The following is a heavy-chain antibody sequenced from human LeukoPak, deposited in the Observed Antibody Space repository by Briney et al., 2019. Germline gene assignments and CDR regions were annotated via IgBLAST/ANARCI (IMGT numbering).Heavy chain of an antibody. Sequence: GGSLRLSCAASGFSFSSYVMHWVRKAPGKGLEWVAVISSDGSDKYYAYSGKGRFTLSSDTSKNQLYLQMNSLRPEDTAVYYCAKGVRGVIAYYLDYWGQGTLVTVSS. CDR2: ISSDGSDK. CDR3: AKGVRGVIAYYLDY. CDR1: GFSFSSYV. J-gene: IGHJ4*02. V-gene: IGHV3-30*18. D-gene: IGHD3-10*01.